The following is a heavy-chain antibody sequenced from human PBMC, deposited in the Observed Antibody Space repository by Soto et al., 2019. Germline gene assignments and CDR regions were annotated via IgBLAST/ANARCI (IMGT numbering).Heavy chain of an antibody. CDR1: GGSVSSGSYY. Sequence: KTSETLSLTCTVSGGSVSSGSYYWSWIRQPPGKGLEWIGYIYYSGSTNYNPSLKSRVTISVDTSKNQFSLKLSSVTAADTAVYYCARSLLWFGELNWGQGTLVTVSS. D-gene: IGHD3-10*01. J-gene: IGHJ4*02. CDR2: IYYSGST. V-gene: IGHV4-61*01. CDR3: ARSLLWFGELN.